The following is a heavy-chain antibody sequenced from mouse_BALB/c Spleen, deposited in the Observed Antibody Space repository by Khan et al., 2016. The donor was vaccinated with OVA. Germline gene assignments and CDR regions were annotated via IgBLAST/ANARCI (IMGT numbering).Heavy chain of an antibody. CDR3: ARDFPYYGSRGALDY. V-gene: IGHV1-4*01. J-gene: IGHJ4*01. CDR1: GYTFTGYS. D-gene: IGHD1-1*01. CDR2: ISPSNAYT. Sequence: QIQLVQSGAELARPGASVKMSCKASGYTFTGYSMHWIKQRPGQGLEWIGYISPSNAYTNYNQKFKDKATLTADKSSSTAYMQLSSLTSEDSAVYYCARDFPYYGSRGALDYWGQGTSVTVSS.